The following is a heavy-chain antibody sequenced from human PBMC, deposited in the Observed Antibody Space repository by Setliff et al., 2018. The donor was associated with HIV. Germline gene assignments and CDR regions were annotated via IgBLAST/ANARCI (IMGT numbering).Heavy chain of an antibody. J-gene: IGHJ4*02. CDR1: GGTFNTFG. V-gene: IGHV1-69*10. CDR2: IIPIARIP. Sequence: SVKVSCKASGGTFNTFGMNWVRQAPGQGLAWMGGIIPIARIPNYAQKFQGRVTITADESTSTAYMELSSLRSEDTAVYYCARGSSGWPVDYWGQGTLVTVSS. CDR3: ARGSSGWPVDY. D-gene: IGHD6-19*01.